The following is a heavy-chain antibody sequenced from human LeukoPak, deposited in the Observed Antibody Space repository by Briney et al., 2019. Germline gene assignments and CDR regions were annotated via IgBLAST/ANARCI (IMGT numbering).Heavy chain of an antibody. J-gene: IGHJ4*02. CDR3: ASHYYDSSGLFDY. V-gene: IGHV3-11*04. Sequence: PGGSLRLSYAASGFTFSDYYMSWIRQAPGKGLEWVSYISSSGSTIYYADSVKGRFTISRDNAKNSLYLQMNSLRAEDTAVYYCASHYYDSSGLFDYWGQGTLVTVSS. D-gene: IGHD3-22*01. CDR1: GFTFSDYY. CDR2: ISSSGSTI.